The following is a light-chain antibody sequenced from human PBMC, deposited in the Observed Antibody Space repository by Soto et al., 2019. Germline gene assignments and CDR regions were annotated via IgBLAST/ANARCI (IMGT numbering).Light chain of an antibody. V-gene: IGKV3-20*01. CDR3: QQYGSSPPRT. Sequence: EIVMTQSPATLSVSPGERATLSCRASHSVSSSYLAWYQQKPGQAPRLLIYGASSRATGIPDRFSGSGSGTDCTHTISRLEPEDFAVYYCQQYGSSPPRTFGQGTRLEIK. J-gene: IGKJ5*01. CDR2: GAS. CDR1: HSVSSSY.